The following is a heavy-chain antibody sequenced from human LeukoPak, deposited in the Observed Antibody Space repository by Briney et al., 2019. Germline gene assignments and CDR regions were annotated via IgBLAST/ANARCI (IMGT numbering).Heavy chain of an antibody. J-gene: IGHJ4*02. D-gene: IGHD6-13*01. CDR3: AKGGNRSSWYYFDY. V-gene: IGHV3-11*01. Sequence: GSLRLSCAASGFTFSNYYMSWIRQAPGKGLEWVSYISSSGSTIYYADSVKGRFTISRDNSKNTLYLQMNSLRAEDTAVYYCAKGGNRSSWYYFDYWGQGTLVTVSS. CDR2: ISSSGSTI. CDR1: GFTFSNYY.